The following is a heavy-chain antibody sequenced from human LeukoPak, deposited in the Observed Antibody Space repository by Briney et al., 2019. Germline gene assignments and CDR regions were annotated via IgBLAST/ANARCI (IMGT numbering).Heavy chain of an antibody. D-gene: IGHD3-10*01. J-gene: IGHJ6*03. CDR2: INPNSGGT. CDR1: GYTFTGYY. V-gene: IGHV1-2*02. CDR3: ARVKGSGSYLDYYYYYYMDV. Sequence: ASVKVSCKASGYTFTGYYMHWVRQAPGQGREWMGWINPNSGGTNYAQKFQGRVTMTRDTSISTAYMELSRLRSDDTAVYYCARVKGSGSYLDYYYYYYMDVWGKGTTVTVSS.